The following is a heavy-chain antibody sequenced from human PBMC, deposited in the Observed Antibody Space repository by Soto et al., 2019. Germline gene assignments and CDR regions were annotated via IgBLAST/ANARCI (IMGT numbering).Heavy chain of an antibody. V-gene: IGHV4-30-2*01. CDR2: IYHSGST. CDR1: GGSISSGGYS. Sequence: PSETLSLTCAVSGGSISSGGYSWSWIRQPPGKGLEWIGYIYHSGSTYYNPSLKSRVTISVDRSKNQFSLKLSSVTAADTAVYYCARGRDYYGSGMVDVWGQGTTVT. J-gene: IGHJ6*02. D-gene: IGHD3-10*01. CDR3: ARGRDYYGSGMVDV.